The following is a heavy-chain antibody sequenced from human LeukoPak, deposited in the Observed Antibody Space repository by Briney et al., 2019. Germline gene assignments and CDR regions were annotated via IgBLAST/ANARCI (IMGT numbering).Heavy chain of an antibody. CDR3: AKAVYGDYVGNWFDP. J-gene: IGHJ5*02. CDR1: VYTLTELS. CDR2: FDPEDGET. Sequence: ASVNVSCKVSVYTLTELSMHWVRQAPGKGLEWMGGFDPEDGETIYAQKFQGRVTMTEDTSTDTAYMELISLRSEDTAVYYCAKAVYGDYVGNWFDPWGQGTLVTVSS. V-gene: IGHV1-24*01. D-gene: IGHD4-17*01.